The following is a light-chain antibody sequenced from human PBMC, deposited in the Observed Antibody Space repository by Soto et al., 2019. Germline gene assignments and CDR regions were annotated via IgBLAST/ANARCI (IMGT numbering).Light chain of an antibody. CDR3: QQYGSSPWT. CDR2: HAS. V-gene: IGKV3-20*01. CDR1: RSVSSSF. J-gene: IGKJ1*01. Sequence: EIVLTQSPGTLSLSPGERATLSCRASRSVSSSFLAWYQQKSGQAPRLLIYHASSRATGIPDRFSASGSGTDFTLTISRLEPEDFAVHFCQQYGSSPWTFGQATKVEIK.